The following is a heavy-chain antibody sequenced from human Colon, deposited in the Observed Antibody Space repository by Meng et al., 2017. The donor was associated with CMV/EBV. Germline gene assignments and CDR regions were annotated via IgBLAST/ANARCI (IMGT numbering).Heavy chain of an antibody. J-gene: IGHJ6*02. Sequence: SETLSLTCTVSGGSISSYYWSWIRQPPGKGLEWIGYIYYSGSTNYNPSLKSRVTISVDTSKNQFSLKLSSVTAADTAVYYCAREGGSRGNYYGMDVWGQGTTVTVSS. V-gene: IGHV4-59*01. CDR2: IYYSGST. D-gene: IGHD3-16*01. CDR3: AREGGSRGNYYGMDV. CDR1: GGSISSYY.